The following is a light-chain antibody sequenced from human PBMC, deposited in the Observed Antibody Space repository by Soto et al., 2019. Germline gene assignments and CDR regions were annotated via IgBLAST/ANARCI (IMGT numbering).Light chain of an antibody. CDR2: DAS. V-gene: IGKV3-11*01. J-gene: IGKJ5*01. CDR1: QSVGSY. Sequence: IVLTHSPSTVALSAVERATLSCGASQSVGSYLVWYQQKPGQAPRLLIYDASNRATGIPARFSGSGSGTDFTLTISSLESEDFAVYYCQQRSDWPPITFGQGTRLEI. CDR3: QQRSDWPPIT.